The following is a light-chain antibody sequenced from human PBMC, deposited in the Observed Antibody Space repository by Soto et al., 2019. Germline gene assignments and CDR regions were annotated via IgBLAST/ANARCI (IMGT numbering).Light chain of an antibody. Sequence: EIVMTQSPATLSVSPGERATLSCRASQSVSSNLAWYQQKPGQAPRLLIYGASNRATGIPARFSGSGSGTDFTLTISSLQPEDFAVYHCQQRINWPLTFGGGTKVDIK. CDR2: GAS. CDR3: QQRINWPLT. V-gene: IGKV3D-15*01. J-gene: IGKJ4*01. CDR1: QSVSSN.